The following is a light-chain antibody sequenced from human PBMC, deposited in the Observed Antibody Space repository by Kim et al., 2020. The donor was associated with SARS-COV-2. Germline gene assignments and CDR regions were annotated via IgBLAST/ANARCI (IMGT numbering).Light chain of an antibody. V-gene: IGLV1-40*01. CDR3: QSYDRSLSAWV. CDR2: GNN. J-gene: IGLJ3*02. CDR1: SSNIGAGYD. Sequence: QSVLTQPPSVSGAPGQSVTISCTGSSSNIGAGYDVHWYQQLPGTAPKLLIYGNNNWPAGVPDRFSGSKSGTSASLAITGLRSEDEADYYCQSYDRSLSAWVFGGGTKLTVL.